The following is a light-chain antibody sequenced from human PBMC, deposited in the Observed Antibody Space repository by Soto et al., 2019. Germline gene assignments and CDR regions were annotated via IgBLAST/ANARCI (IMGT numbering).Light chain of an antibody. V-gene: IGLV1-40*01. CDR3: QSYDISLSVSVV. CDR2: GNT. J-gene: IGLJ2*01. CDR1: SSKIGAGYD. Sequence: QPVLTQPPSVSGAPGQRVTISCTGSSSKIGAGYDVQWYQQLPGAAPRLLIFGNTNRPSGVPDRFSGSRSGTSASLAISGLQAEDEADYYCQSYDISLSVSVVFGGGTKLTVL.